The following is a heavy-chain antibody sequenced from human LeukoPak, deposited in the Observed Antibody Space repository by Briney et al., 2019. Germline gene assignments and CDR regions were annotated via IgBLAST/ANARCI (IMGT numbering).Heavy chain of an antibody. J-gene: IGHJ4*02. V-gene: IGHV1-69*13. CDR1: GGTFSSYA. Sequence: GASVKVSCKASGGTFSSYAISWVRQAPGHGLEWMGGIIPIFCTANYQQKFQGRVTITADESTSTAYMVLSSLRSEDTAVYYCGRGGSTTVTTFIDYWGQGTLVTVSS. CDR2: IIPIFCTA. D-gene: IGHD4-17*01. CDR3: GRGGSTTVTTFIDY.